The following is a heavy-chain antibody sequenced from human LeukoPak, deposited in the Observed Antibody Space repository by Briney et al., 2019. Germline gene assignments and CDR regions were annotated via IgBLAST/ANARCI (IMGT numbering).Heavy chain of an antibody. D-gene: IGHD4/OR15-4a*01. Sequence: GGSLRLSCAASGFTFSSYAMTWVRQAPGKGLEWVSGISASGGNTYYAGSVKGRFTISRDNSKNTLYLQMNSLRAEDTAVYYCAKENMVNTSGSPFDIWGQGTMVTVSS. CDR1: GFTFSSYA. J-gene: IGHJ3*02. CDR3: AKENMVNTSGSPFDI. V-gene: IGHV3-23*01. CDR2: ISASGGNT.